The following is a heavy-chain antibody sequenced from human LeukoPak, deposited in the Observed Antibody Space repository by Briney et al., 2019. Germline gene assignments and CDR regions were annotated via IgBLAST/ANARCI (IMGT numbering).Heavy chain of an antibody. CDR1: GDSISSSFYY. Sequence: SETLSLTCTVSGDSISSSFYYWGWIRQPPGKGLEWIGSIYYSGSTYYNPSLKSRVTISVDTSKNQFSLKLSSVTAADTAVYYCARDPVPYSSSWYLTNGFDLWGRCTLVTVSS. D-gene: IGHD6-13*01. CDR2: IYYSGST. CDR3: ARDPVPYSSSWYLTNGFDL. V-gene: IGHV4-39*07. J-gene: IGHJ2*01.